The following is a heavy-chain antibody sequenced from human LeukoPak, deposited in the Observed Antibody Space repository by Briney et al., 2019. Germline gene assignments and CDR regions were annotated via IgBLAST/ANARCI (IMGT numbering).Heavy chain of an antibody. Sequence: ASVKVSCKASGYTFTGYYMHWVRQAPGQGLEWMGWINPNSGGTNYAQKFQGWVTMTRDTSISTAYMELSSLTSDDTAVYYCARRGSGYGYDYWGQGTLVTVSS. CDR1: GYTFTGYY. D-gene: IGHD5-18*01. V-gene: IGHV1-2*04. CDR3: ARRGSGYGYDY. CDR2: INPNSGGT. J-gene: IGHJ4*02.